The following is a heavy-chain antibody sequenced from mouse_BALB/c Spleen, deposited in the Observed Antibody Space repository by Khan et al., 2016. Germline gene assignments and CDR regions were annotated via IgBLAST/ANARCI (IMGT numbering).Heavy chain of an antibody. CDR3: DLGSSWFAY. J-gene: IGHJ3*01. CDR1: GFNIKDYY. V-gene: IGHV14-1*02. Sequence: VQLKQSGAELVRPGALVKLSCKASGFNIKDYYMHWVKQRPEQGLEWIGWIDPENGNTIYYPKFQGMASITADTSSNTAYLQLSSPTSEDTAFFNCDLGSSWFAYWGQGTLVTVSA. CDR2: IDPENGNT. D-gene: IGHD1-1*01.